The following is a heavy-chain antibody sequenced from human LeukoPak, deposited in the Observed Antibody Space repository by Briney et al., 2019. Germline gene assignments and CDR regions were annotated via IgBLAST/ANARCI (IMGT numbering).Heavy chain of an antibody. Sequence: GGSPRLSCAASGFTFSSYSMNWVRQAPGKGLEWVSSISSSSSYIFYADSVKGRFTISRDNAKNSLYLQMNSLRAEDTAVYYCARDGPGTPYDYWGQGTLVTVSS. CDR3: ARDGPGTPYDY. CDR1: GFTFSSYS. J-gene: IGHJ4*02. V-gene: IGHV3-21*01. D-gene: IGHD1-7*01. CDR2: ISSSSSYI.